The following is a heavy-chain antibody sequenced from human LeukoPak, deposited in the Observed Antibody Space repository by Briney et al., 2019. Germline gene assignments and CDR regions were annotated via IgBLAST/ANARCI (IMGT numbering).Heavy chain of an antibody. V-gene: IGHV3-21*01. CDR3: ARELYYDYVWGSYRYNHYYYGMDV. J-gene: IGHJ6*02. Sequence: ETLSLTCTVSGGSISSYYWSWIRQPPGKGLEWVSSISSSSSYIYYADSVKGRFTISRDNAKNSLYLQMNSLRAEDTAVYYCARELYYDYVWGSYRYNHYYYGMDVWGQGTTVTVSS. CDR2: ISSSSSYI. CDR1: GGSISSYY. D-gene: IGHD3-16*02.